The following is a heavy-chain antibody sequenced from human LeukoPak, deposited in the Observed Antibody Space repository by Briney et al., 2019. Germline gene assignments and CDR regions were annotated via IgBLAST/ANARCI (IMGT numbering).Heavy chain of an antibody. D-gene: IGHD3-16*02. CDR2: ISSRGDTI. CDR1: AFTFGDYT. CDR3: ARSPSSFDP. Sequence: GGSLRLSCTASAFTFGDYTMSWVRQAPGKGLEWVSSISSRGDTIDYADSVKGRFTISRDNAKNSLYLQMHSLRAEDTAVYYCARSPSSFDPWGQGALVTVSS. J-gene: IGHJ5*02. V-gene: IGHV3-48*01.